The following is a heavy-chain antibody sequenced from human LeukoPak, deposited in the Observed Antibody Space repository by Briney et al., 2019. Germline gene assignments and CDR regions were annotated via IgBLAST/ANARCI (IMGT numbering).Heavy chain of an antibody. J-gene: IGHJ4*02. CDR2: INPNSGGT. D-gene: IGHD4-17*01. V-gene: IGHV1-2*02. CDR1: GYTFTVNY. Sequence: ASVTVSLTASGYTFTVNYMHWVRQAPGQGLEWMGWINPNSGGTNYAQKFQGRVTMTRDTSISTAYMELSRLRSDDTAVYYCARDIYGDYLLGYWGQGTLVTVSS. CDR3: ARDIYGDYLLGY.